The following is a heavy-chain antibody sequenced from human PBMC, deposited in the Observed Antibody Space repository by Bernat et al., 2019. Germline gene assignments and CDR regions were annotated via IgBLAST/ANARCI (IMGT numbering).Heavy chain of an antibody. Sequence: QLQLQESGPGLVKPSETLSLTCTVSGGSISSSVYYWGWIRQPPGKGLEWMGSIYKSGYTFYNPSLKSRVTISVDTSKNQFSLKLSSVTAADTAVYYCARGGSWGFGTFDYWGQGTLVTVSS. CDR2: IYKSGYT. CDR1: GGSISSSVYY. CDR3: ARGGSWGFGTFDY. J-gene: IGHJ4*02. V-gene: IGHV4-39*07. D-gene: IGHD7-27*01.